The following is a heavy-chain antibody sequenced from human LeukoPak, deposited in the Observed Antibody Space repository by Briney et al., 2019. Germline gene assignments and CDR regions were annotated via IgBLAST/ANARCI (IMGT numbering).Heavy chain of an antibody. J-gene: IGHJ3*02. D-gene: IGHD6-6*01. CDR3: ARGIAGRDYDGFDI. Sequence: GGSLRLSCAASGFTFSSYDMHWVRQATGKGLEWVSAIGTAGDTYYPGSVKGRFTISRENAKNSLYLQMNSLRAGDTAVYYCARGIAGRDYDGFDIWGQGTMVTVSS. V-gene: IGHV3-13*01. CDR1: GFTFSSYD. CDR2: IGTAGDT.